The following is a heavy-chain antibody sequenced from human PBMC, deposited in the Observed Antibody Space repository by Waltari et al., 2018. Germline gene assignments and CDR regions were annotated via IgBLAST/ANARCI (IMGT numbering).Heavy chain of an antibody. CDR1: GFTFSSYS. Sequence: EVQLVESGGGLVQPGGSLRLSCAASGFTFSSYSMNWVRQAPGKGLEWVSYISSSSSTIYYADSVKGRFTISRDNAKNSLYLQMNSLRAEDTAVYYCARDEIVEGRGWAYWGQGTLVTVSS. V-gene: IGHV3-48*01. CDR3: ARDEIVEGRGWAY. CDR2: ISSSSSTI. J-gene: IGHJ4*02. D-gene: IGHD3-22*01.